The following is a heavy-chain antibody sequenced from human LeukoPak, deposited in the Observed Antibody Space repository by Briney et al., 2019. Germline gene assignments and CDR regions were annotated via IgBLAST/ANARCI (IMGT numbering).Heavy chain of an antibody. D-gene: IGHD3-10*01. CDR2: INPSGGST. Sequence: ASVKVSCKASGYTFTTYFMHWVRQAPGQGLEWMGVINPSGGSTSFAQRFQGRVTMTRDTSTSTVYMELSSLRSEDTAVYHCARGRGSGTYSARDFDYWGQGTLVTVSS. CDR1: GYTFTTYF. CDR3: ARGRGSGTYSARDFDY. V-gene: IGHV1-46*01. J-gene: IGHJ4*02.